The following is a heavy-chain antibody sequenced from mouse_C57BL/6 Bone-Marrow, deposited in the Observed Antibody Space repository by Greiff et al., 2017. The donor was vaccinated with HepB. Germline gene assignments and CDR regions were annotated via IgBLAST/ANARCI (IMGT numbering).Heavy chain of an antibody. V-gene: IGHV1-52*01. CDR2: IDPSDSET. CDR3: ARADGIYYDYDNRFAY. J-gene: IGHJ3*01. Sequence: QVQLQQPGAELVRPGSSVKLSCKASGYTFTSYWMHWVKQRPIQGLEWIGNIDPSDSETHYNQKFKDKATLTVDKSSSTAYMQLSSLTSEDSAVYYCARADGIYYDYDNRFAYWGQGTLVTVSA. CDR1: GYTFTSYW. D-gene: IGHD2-4*01.